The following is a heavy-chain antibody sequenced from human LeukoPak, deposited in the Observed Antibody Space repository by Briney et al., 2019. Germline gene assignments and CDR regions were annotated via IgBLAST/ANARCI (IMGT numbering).Heavy chain of an antibody. Sequence: GGSLSLSCAASGFTVSSNYMSWVRQAPGKGLEWVSVIYSGGSTYYADSVKGRFTISRDNSKNTLYLQMNSLRAEDTAVYYCARASGYYYYGMDVWGKGTTVTVSS. D-gene: IGHD3-10*01. CDR1: GFTVSSNY. CDR3: ARASGYYYYGMDV. J-gene: IGHJ6*04. CDR2: IYSGGST. V-gene: IGHV3-53*01.